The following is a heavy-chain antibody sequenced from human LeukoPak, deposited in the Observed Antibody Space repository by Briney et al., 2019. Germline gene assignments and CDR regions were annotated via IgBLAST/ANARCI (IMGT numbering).Heavy chain of an antibody. CDR2: IRSKAYGGTT. J-gene: IGHJ4*02. V-gene: IGHV3-49*04. CDR3: TRVSLVAASVFFDY. D-gene: IGHD2-15*01. CDR1: GFTFGDYA. Sequence: GGSLRLSCTASGFTFGDYAMSWVRQAPGKGLEWVSFIRSKAYGGTTEYAASVKGRFTISRDDSKSIAYLQMNSLKTEDTAVYYCTRVSLVAASVFFDYWGQGTLVTVSS.